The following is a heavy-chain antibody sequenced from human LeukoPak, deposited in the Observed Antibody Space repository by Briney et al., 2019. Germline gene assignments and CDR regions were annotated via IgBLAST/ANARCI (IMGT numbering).Heavy chain of an antibody. D-gene: IGHD3-10*01. Sequence: GGSLRLSCATSGFTFSSATMMWVRQAPGKGLEFVSGVGPSGGTGTYADSVKGRFTISRDNSKNTLYLQTKRLKVEDTAVYYCAKDPTWARGSWGQGTPVTASS. CDR1: GFTFSSAT. V-gene: IGHV3-23*01. CDR2: VGPSGGTG. J-gene: IGHJ5*02. CDR3: AKDPTWARGS.